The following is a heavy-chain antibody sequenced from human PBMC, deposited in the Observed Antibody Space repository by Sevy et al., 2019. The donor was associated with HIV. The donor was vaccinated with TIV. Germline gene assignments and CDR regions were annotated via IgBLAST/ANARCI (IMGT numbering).Heavy chain of an antibody. V-gene: IGHV1-2*02. Sequence: ASVKVSCKASGYTFTGYYMHWVRQAPGQGLRWMGGINPDSGGPNYAPKFQGRVTLTRDTSISTAYMELSRLKSDDTAVYYCVRDDRDGYFEYWGQGTLVTVSS. CDR3: VRDDRDGYFEY. CDR2: INPDSGGP. J-gene: IGHJ4*02. CDR1: GYTFTGYY.